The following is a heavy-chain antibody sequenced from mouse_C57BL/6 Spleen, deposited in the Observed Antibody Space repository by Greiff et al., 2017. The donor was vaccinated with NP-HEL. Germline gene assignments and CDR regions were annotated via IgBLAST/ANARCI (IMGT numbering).Heavy chain of an antibody. J-gene: IGHJ3*01. CDR3: ARAYGSSFAWFAY. CDR2: IYPGSGNT. Sequence: VKLMESGAELVRPGASVKLSCKASGYTFTDYYINWVKQRPGQGLEWIARIYPGSGNTYYNEKFKGKATLTAEKSSSTAYMQLSSLTSEDSAVYFCARAYGSSFAWFAYWGQGTLVTVSA. V-gene: IGHV1-76*01. D-gene: IGHD1-1*01. CDR1: GYTFTDYY.